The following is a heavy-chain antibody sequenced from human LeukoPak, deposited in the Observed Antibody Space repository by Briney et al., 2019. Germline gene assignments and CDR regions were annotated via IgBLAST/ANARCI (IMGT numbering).Heavy chain of an antibody. J-gene: IGHJ5*02. Sequence: GGSLRLSCAASGFTFSSYWMSWVRQAPGKGLEWVANIKQDGSEKYYVDSVKGRFTISRDNAKNSLYLQMNSLRAEDTAVYYCARASRGWFGDGRWFDPWGQGTLVTVSS. V-gene: IGHV3-7*01. CDR2: IKQDGSEK. CDR1: GFTFSSYW. D-gene: IGHD3-10*01. CDR3: ARASRGWFGDGRWFDP.